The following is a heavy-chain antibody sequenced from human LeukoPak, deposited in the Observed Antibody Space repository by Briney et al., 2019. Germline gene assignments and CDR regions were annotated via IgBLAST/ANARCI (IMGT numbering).Heavy chain of an antibody. CDR3: ARVYSSSWYKRAAWFDP. D-gene: IGHD6-13*01. CDR2: ISAYNGNT. CDR1: GYTFTSYG. Sequence: ASVKVSCKAFGYTFTSYGISWVRQAPGQGLEWMGWISAYNGNTNYAQKLQGRVTMTTDTSTSTAYMELRSLRSDDTAVYYCARVYSSSWYKRAAWFDPWGQGTLVTVSS. V-gene: IGHV1-18*01. J-gene: IGHJ5*02.